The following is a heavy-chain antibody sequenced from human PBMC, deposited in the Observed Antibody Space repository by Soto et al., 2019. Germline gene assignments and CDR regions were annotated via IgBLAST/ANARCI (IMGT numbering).Heavy chain of an antibody. CDR3: AHTPWNYAFDY. CDR2: IYLDDDK. D-gene: IGHD1-7*01. V-gene: IGHV2-5*02. Sequence: QITLRESGPTLVKPTQTLTLTCSFSGFSLNTWGVAVGWIRPPPGKALEWLALIYLDDDKRYSPSLKSRLTVTKHTSKNQVVLTVTNVDPVDTDTYYCAHTPWNYAFDYWGQGTMVTVSS. CDR1: GFSLNTWGVA. J-gene: IGHJ4*02.